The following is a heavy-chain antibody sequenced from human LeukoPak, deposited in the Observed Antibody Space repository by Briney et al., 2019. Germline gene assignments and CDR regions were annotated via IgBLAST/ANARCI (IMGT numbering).Heavy chain of an antibody. CDR2: INPNSGVT. J-gene: IGHJ3*01. CDR1: GSIFTDHY. V-gene: IGHV1-2*06. Sequence: GASVKVCCKPSGSIFTDHYLHWVRQAPGQGLEWMGRINPNSGVTNYAQKFQGRVTMTTDTSITTIYMELSRLRSDETAVYYCTRGENAFDVWGQGTMVTVSS. CDR3: TRGENAFDV.